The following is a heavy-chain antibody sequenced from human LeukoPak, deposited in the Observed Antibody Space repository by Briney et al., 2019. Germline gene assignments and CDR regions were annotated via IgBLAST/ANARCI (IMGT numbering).Heavy chain of an antibody. CDR3: ARLVGYSDYDFYYYYMDV. CDR1: GGTFSSYA. CDR2: IIPIFGTA. Sequence: SVKVSCKASGGTFSSYAISWVRQAPGQGLEWMGGIIPIFGTANYAQKFQGRVTITTDESTSTAYMELSSLRSEDTAVYYCARLVGYSDYDFYYYYMDVWGKGTTVTVSS. D-gene: IGHD5-12*01. J-gene: IGHJ6*03. V-gene: IGHV1-69*05.